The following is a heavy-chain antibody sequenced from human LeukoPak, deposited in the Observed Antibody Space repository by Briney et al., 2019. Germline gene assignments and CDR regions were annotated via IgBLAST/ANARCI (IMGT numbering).Heavy chain of an antibody. Sequence: PSETLSLTCAVYGGSFSGYYWSWIRQPPGKGLEWIGEINHSGSTNYNPSLKSRVTISVDTSKNQFSLKLSSVTAADTAVYYCARDSNGLYDILDCWGQGTLVTVSS. J-gene: IGHJ4*02. V-gene: IGHV4-34*01. CDR1: GGSFSGYY. CDR3: ARDSNGLYDILDC. D-gene: IGHD3-9*01. CDR2: INHSGST.